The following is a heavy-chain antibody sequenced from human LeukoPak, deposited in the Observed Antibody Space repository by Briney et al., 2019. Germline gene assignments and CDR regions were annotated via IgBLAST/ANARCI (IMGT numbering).Heavy chain of an antibody. J-gene: IGHJ3*02. V-gene: IGHV4-59*01. Sequence: PSETLSLTCTVSGGSISSYYWIWIRQPPGKGLEWIGYIYYSGSTNYNPSLKSRVTISVDTSKNQFSLKLSSVTAADTAVYYCARVHASDAFDIWGQGTMVTVSS. CDR1: GGSISSYY. CDR3: ARVHASDAFDI. CDR2: IYYSGST.